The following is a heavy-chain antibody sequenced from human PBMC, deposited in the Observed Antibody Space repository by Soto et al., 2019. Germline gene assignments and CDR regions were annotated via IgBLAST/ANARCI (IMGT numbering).Heavy chain of an antibody. Sequence: PSETLSLTCTVSGGSISSYYWSWIRKPAGKGLEWIGRIYISGSTNYNPSLESRVTMSVDTSKKQFSLKLSSVTAADTAVYYCAKSGGYSSGWYYFDYWGQGTLVTVSS. D-gene: IGHD6-19*01. CDR3: AKSGGYSSGWYYFDY. V-gene: IGHV4-4*07. CDR2: IYISGST. J-gene: IGHJ4*02. CDR1: GGSISSYY.